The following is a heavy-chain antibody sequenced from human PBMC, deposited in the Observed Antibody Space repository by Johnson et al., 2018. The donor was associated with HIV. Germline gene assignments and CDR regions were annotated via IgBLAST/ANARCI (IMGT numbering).Heavy chain of an antibody. D-gene: IGHD6-19*01. CDR2: VSYDGSER. CDR3: ARDRWLGDAFDI. J-gene: IGHJ3*02. V-gene: IGHV3-30*03. Sequence: QVQLVESGGGVVRPGGSLRVSCAASGFTFDDYGMSWVRQAPGKGLEWVAVVSYDGSERYYADSVKGRFTISRDNSKNTLYLQMNSLRAEDTAVYYCARDRWLGDAFDIWGQGTMVTVSS. CDR1: GFTFDDYG.